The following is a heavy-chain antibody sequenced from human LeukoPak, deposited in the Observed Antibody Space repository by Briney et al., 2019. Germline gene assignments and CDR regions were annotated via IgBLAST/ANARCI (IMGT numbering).Heavy chain of an antibody. D-gene: IGHD2-2*01. J-gene: IGHJ4*02. CDR3: ARDASASLDY. Sequence: GGSLRLSCAASGFTFGDHYMDWVRQAPGKGLEWVSRTKNKANSYTTQYAASVKGRFTVSRHDSKNSLSLQTNNLETEDTAVYYCARDASASLDYWGQGTLVTVSS. V-gene: IGHV3-72*01. CDR1: GFTFGDHY. CDR2: TKNKANSYTT.